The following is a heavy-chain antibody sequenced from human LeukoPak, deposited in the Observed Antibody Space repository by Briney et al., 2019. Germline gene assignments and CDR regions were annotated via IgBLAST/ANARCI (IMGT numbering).Heavy chain of an antibody. CDR3: ASEVVAANAFDY. Sequence: GGSLRLSCAASGFTFSSYSMNWVRQAPGKGLEWVSSISSSSYIYYADSVKGRFTISRDNAKNSLYLQMNSLRAEDTAVYYCASEVVAANAFDYWGQGTLVTVSS. CDR2: ISSSSYI. D-gene: IGHD2-15*01. CDR1: GFTFSSYS. V-gene: IGHV3-21*01. J-gene: IGHJ4*02.